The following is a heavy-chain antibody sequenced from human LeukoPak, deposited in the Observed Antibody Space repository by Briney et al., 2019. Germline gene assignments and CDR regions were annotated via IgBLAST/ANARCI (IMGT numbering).Heavy chain of an antibody. CDR1: GYTFTGYY. CDR2: MNPNSGNT. CDR3: ATAFSSSWHNDDAFDI. Sequence: ASVKVSCKASGYTFTGYYMHWVRQAPGQGLEWMGWMNPNSGNTGYAQKFQGRVTMTRNTSISTAYMELSSLRSEDTAVYYCATAFSSSWHNDDAFDIWGQGTMVTVSS. J-gene: IGHJ3*02. D-gene: IGHD6-13*01. V-gene: IGHV1-8*02.